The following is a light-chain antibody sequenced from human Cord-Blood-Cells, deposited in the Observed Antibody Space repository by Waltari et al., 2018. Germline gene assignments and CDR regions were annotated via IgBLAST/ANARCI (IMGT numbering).Light chain of an antibody. V-gene: IGLV2-8*01. CDR1: RSDVGGSNY. Sequence: QSALTQPASASGSPGQSVTISCPGTRSDVGGSNYVPWYQQHPGKAPKLMIYEVSKRPSGVPDRFSGSKSGNTASLTVSGLQAEDEADYYCSSYAGSNNWVFGGGTKLTVL. J-gene: IGLJ3*02. CDR2: EVS. CDR3: SSYAGSNNWV.